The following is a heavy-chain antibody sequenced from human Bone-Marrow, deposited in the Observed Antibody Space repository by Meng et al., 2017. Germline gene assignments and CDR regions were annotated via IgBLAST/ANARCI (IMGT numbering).Heavy chain of an antibody. CDR3: ARGRYDYGEY. D-gene: IGHD3-9*01. J-gene: IGHJ4*02. CDR2: ISSSSGSI. V-gene: IGHV3-21*01. CDR1: GFTFSSYT. Sequence: EVQLVESGGGLVKPWGSLGLSCAASGFTFSSYTMNWVRQAPGKGLEWVSSISSSSGSIYYADSVKGRFTISRDNAKNSLYLQMNSLRAEDTAVYFCARGRYDYGEYWGQGTLVTVSS.